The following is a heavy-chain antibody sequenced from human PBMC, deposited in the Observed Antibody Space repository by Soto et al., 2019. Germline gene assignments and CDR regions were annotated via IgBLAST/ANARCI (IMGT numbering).Heavy chain of an antibody. CDR2: TYYRSKWNN. CDR1: GDSVSSNSAA. V-gene: IGHV6-1*01. CDR3: AKDQQTLYESGDHFSPFDS. Sequence: SQTLSLTCAISGDSVSSNSAAWNWVRQSPSRGLEWLGRTYYRSKWNNDYAVSVKRRITINPDTSKNQFSLQLNSVTPEDTAVYYCAKDQQTLYESGDHFSPFDSWGQGTLVTVSS. D-gene: IGHD3-22*01. J-gene: IGHJ4*02.